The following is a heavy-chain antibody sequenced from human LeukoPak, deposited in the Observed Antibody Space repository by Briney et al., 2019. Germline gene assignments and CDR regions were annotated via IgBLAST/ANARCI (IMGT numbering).Heavy chain of an antibody. CDR1: GFTFSSYW. J-gene: IGHJ6*03. CDR2: IKQDGGEK. D-gene: IGHD4-23*01. CDR3: ARVSSFGYGGNSPYYYHMDV. Sequence: QAGGSLRLSCAASGFTFSSYWMSWVRQAPGKGLEWVANIKQDGGEKYYVDSVKGRFTISRDNAKNSLYLQMNSLRAEDTAVYYCARVSSFGYGGNSPYYYHMDVWGKGTTVTISS. V-gene: IGHV3-7*01.